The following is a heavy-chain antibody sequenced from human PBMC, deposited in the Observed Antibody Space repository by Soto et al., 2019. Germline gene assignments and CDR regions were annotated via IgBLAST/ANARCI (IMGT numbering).Heavy chain of an antibody. CDR3: ARTGCTNGVCTKIDY. D-gene: IGHD2-8*01. V-gene: IGHV5-51*01. CDR1: GYSFTSYW. Sequence: PGESLKISCKGSGYSFTSYWIGWVRQMPGKGLEWMGIIYPGDSDTRYSPSFQGQVTISADKSISTAYLQWSSLKASDTATYYCARTGCTNGVCTKIDYWGQGTLVTVSS. J-gene: IGHJ4*02. CDR2: IYPGDSDT.